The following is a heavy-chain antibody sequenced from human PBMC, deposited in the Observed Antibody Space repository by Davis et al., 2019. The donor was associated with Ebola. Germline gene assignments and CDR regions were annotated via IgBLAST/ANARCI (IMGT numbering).Heavy chain of an antibody. CDR1: GFTFSSYG. CDR3: AKDAWELLATGGYNWFDP. D-gene: IGHD1-26*01. J-gene: IGHJ5*02. CDR2: ISYDGSNK. V-gene: IGHV3-30*18. Sequence: GESLKISCAASGFTFSSYGMHWVRQAPGKGLEWVAVISYDGSNKYYADSVKGRFTISRDNSKNTLYLQMNSLRAEDTAVYYCAKDAWELLATGGYNWFDPWGQGTLVTVSS.